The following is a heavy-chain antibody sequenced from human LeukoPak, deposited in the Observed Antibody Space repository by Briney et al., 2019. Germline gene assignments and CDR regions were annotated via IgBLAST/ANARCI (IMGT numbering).Heavy chain of an antibody. D-gene: IGHD2/OR15-2a*01. Sequence: GASVKVSCKASGYSFTGYYVHWVRQAPGQGLEWMGWISPNSGDTNYAQKFQGRVTMTGDTSISTAYLELSRLRSDDTAVYYCAREYRISLAGSITRYMDVWGQGTTVTVSS. V-gene: IGHV1-2*02. J-gene: IGHJ6*02. CDR2: ISPNSGDT. CDR1: GYSFTGYY. CDR3: AREYRISLAGSITRYMDV.